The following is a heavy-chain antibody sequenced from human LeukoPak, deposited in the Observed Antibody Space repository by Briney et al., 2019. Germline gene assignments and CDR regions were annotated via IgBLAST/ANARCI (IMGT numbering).Heavy chain of an antibody. CDR1: GGSISSGVYY. Sequence: SQTLSLTCTVSGGSISSGVYYWSWIRQPPGKGLEWIAYMYYSGSTYYNPSVKSRVTMSADTSKNQLSLKLSSVTAADTAVYYCARPYYYDSRIDPWGQGILVTVSS. CDR2: MYYSGST. D-gene: IGHD3-22*01. CDR3: ARPYYYDSRIDP. V-gene: IGHV4-30-4*01. J-gene: IGHJ5*02.